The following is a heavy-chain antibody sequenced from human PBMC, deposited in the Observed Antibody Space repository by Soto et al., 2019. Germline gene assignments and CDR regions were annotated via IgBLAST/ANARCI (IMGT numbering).Heavy chain of an antibody. V-gene: IGHV4-31*03. D-gene: IGHD6-19*01. Sequence: PSETLSLTCTVSGGSISSGGYYWSWIRQHPGKGLEWIGYIYYSGSTYYNPSLKSRVTISVDTSKNQFSLNLTSVTAADTAVYYCARGLHGQSFDVWGQGTMVTV. CDR2: IYYSGST. CDR3: ARGLHGQSFDV. J-gene: IGHJ3*01. CDR1: GGSISSGGYY.